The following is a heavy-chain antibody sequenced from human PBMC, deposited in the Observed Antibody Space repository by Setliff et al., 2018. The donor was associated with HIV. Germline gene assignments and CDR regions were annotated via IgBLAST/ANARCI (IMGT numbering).Heavy chain of an antibody. Sequence: SETLSLTCTVSGDTDFYWNWIRQPPGKGLEWIGNIHSSGSTNYNPSLQSLVTISVDTSKNQFSLKMNPATAADTALYYCVRDAEGVAAGAIYFYMDVWGKGTTVTVSS. CDR2: IHSSGST. J-gene: IGHJ6*03. D-gene: IGHD2-8*01. CDR1: GDTDFY. V-gene: IGHV4-4*08. CDR3: VRDAEGVAAGAIYFYMDV.